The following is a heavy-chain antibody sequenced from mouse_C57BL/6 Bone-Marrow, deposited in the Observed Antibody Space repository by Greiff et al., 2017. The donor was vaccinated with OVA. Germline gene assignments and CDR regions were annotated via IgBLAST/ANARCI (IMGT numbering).Heavy chain of an antibody. CDR3: TLFTTVVDHWYFDV. J-gene: IGHJ1*03. V-gene: IGHV14-4*01. D-gene: IGHD1-1*01. Sequence: VQLQQSGAELVRPGASVKLSCTASGFNIKDDYMHWVKQRPEPGLEWIGWLDPENGDTEYASKFQGKATIAAATSSNTAYRQRSSQTAEDTAVYYCTLFTTVVDHWYFDVLGTGTTVTVSS. CDR1: GFNIKDDY. CDR2: LDPENGDT.